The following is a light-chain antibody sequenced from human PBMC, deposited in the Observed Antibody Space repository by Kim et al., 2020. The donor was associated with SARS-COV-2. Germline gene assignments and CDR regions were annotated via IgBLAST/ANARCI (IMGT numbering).Light chain of an antibody. V-gene: IGLV3-21*04. J-gene: IGLJ3*02. Sequence: SYVLTQPPSVSVAPGKTARITCGGNNIGSKSVHWYQQKPGQAPVLVIYYDSDRPSGIPERFPGSNSGNTATLTISRVEAGDEADYYCQVWDSSSDHRGVFGGGTQLTVL. CDR1: NIGSKS. CDR2: YDS. CDR3: QVWDSSSDHRGV.